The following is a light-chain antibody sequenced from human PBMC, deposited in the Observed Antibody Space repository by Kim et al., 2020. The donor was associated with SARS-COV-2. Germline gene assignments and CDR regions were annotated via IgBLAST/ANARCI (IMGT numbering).Light chain of an antibody. V-gene: IGLV2-14*03. J-gene: IGLJ3*02. CDR1: SSDVGTCNY. Sequence: QSALTQPASVSGSPGQSITISCTGTSSDVGTCNYVSWYQQHPDKAPKLIIYDVGYRPSGISNRFSGSKSGNTASLTISGLEAEDEAYYYCSSCTISNTNVFGGGTQLTVL. CDR2: DVG. CDR3: SSCTISNTNV.